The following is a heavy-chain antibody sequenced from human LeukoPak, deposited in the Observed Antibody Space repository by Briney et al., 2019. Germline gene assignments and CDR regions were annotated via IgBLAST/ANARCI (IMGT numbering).Heavy chain of an antibody. V-gene: IGHV3-30*18. CDR2: ISHDGTNQ. D-gene: IGHD3-10*01. CDR3: AKDVDPFGSGSYVEGFDY. CDR1: GFTFSSYG. J-gene: IGHJ4*02. Sequence: GGSLRLSCAASGFTFSSYGMHWVRQAPGKGLEGVVVISHDGTNQYYADSVKGRFTISRDNSKNTLYVQMNSMRAEDTAVYYCAKDVDPFGSGSYVEGFDYWGQGTLVTVSS.